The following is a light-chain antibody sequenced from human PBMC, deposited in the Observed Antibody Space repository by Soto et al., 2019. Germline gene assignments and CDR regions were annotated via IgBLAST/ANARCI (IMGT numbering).Light chain of an antibody. CDR3: QQRSNWPPKT. CDR1: QSVSSY. Sequence: EIVLTQSPATLSLSPGERATLSCRASQSVSSYLAWYQQKPGQAPRLLIYDASNRATGIPARFSGSGSGTDFPLTISSLEPEDFAVYYCQQRSNWPPKTFGQGTKVEIK. V-gene: IGKV3-11*01. CDR2: DAS. J-gene: IGKJ1*01.